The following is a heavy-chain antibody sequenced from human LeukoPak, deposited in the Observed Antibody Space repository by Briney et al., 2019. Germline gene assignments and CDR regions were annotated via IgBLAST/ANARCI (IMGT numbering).Heavy chain of an antibody. V-gene: IGHV5-51*01. J-gene: IGHJ5*02. CDR3: ARRSYGRVTNWFDP. Sequence: GESLQISCKGSGYSFTSYWIGWVRQMPGKGLEWMGIIYPGDSDTRYSPSFQGQVTISADKSISTAYLQWSSLKASDTAMYYCARRSYGRVTNWFDPWAREPWSPSPQ. D-gene: IGHD1-26*01. CDR2: IYPGDSDT. CDR1: GYSFTSYW.